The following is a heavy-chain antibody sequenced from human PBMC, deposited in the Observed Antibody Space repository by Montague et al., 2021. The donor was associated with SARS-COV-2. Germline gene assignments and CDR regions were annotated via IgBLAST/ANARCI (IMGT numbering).Heavy chain of an antibody. J-gene: IGHJ4*02. D-gene: IGHD3-22*01. CDR2: IYSGSSST. Sequence: SLRLSCAASGFTFSSYAVSWVRQAPGKGLEWVSVIYSGSSSTWYADSVKGRFTISRDNPKNTLYLHMNSLRVDDTAVYYCAKGFQPYSYESSGFYTFDYWGQGTLVTVSS. CDR1: GFTFSSYA. CDR3: AKGFQPYSYESSGFYTFDY. V-gene: IGHV3-23*03.